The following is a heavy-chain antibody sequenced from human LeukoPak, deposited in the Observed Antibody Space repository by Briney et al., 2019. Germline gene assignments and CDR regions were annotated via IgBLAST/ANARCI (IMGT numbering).Heavy chain of an antibody. CDR3: ARDYYYDSSGYWGPYGMDV. Sequence: PGGSLRLSCVASGITFSTYAMSWVRQAPGKGLEWVSVIYSGGSTYYADSVKGRFTISRDNSKNTLYLQMNSLRAEDTAVYYCARDYYYDSSGYWGPYGMDVWGQGTTVTVSS. CDR1: GITFSTYA. V-gene: IGHV3-53*01. CDR2: IYSGGST. D-gene: IGHD3-22*01. J-gene: IGHJ6*02.